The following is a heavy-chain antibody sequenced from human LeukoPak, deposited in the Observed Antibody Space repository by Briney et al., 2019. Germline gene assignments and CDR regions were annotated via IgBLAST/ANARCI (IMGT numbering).Heavy chain of an antibody. V-gene: IGHV1-69*01. Sequence: SVKVSCKASRGTFSSYAISWVRQAPGQGLKWMGGIIPIFGTANYAQKFQGRVTITADESTSTAYMELSSLRSEDTAVYYCARSSIRTYYYDSSGYYACDYWGQGTLVTVSS. CDR3: ARSSIRTYYYDSSGYYACDY. D-gene: IGHD3-22*01. CDR2: IIPIFGTA. J-gene: IGHJ4*02. CDR1: RGTFSSYA.